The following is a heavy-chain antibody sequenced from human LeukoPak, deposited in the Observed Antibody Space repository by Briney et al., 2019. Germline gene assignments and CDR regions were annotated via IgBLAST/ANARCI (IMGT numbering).Heavy chain of an antibody. CDR1: GGSISSSSYY. Sequence: SETLSLTCTVSGGSISSSSYYWGWIRQPPGMGPEWIGSIYYSGSTYYNPSLKSRVTISVDTSKNQFSLKLSSVTAADTAVYYCARGLGYSYGFNHDAFDIWGQGTMVTVSS. CDR2: IYYSGST. CDR3: ARGLGYSYGFNHDAFDI. J-gene: IGHJ3*02. V-gene: IGHV4-39*07. D-gene: IGHD5-18*01.